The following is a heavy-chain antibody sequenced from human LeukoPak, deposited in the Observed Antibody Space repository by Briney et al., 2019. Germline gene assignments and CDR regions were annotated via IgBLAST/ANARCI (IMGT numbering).Heavy chain of an antibody. V-gene: IGHV1-24*01. J-gene: IGHJ6*02. Sequence: GASVKVSCKVSGYTLTELSMHWVRQAPGKGLEWMGGFDPEDGETIYAQKFQGRVTMTEDTSTDTAYMELSSLRSEDTAVYYCATDSGVVSPENYYYYYGMDVWGQGTTVTVSS. D-gene: IGHD1-14*01. CDR1: GYTLTELS. CDR2: FDPEDGET. CDR3: ATDSGVVSPENYYYYYGMDV.